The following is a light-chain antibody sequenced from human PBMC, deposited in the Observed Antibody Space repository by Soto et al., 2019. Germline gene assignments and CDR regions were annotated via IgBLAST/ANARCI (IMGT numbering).Light chain of an antibody. V-gene: IGKV3-20*01. Sequence: EIVLTQSPGTLSLSPGERATLSCRASQSVSSNYLAWYQQKPGQAPRLLIYGASSRATGIPDRFSGSGSGTDFSLTISRLEPEEFAVYYCQQYDRSPLTFGGGTKVEIK. CDR3: QQYDRSPLT. CDR2: GAS. CDR1: QSVSSNY. J-gene: IGKJ4*01.